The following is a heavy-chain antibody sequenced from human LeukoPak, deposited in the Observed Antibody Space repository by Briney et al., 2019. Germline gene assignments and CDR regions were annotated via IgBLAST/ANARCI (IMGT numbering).Heavy chain of an antibody. CDR1: GYTFSSYG. CDR3: ARGRWSGYSR. V-gene: IGHV3-7*01. J-gene: IGHJ4*02. Sequence: PGGSLRLSCAASGYTFSSYGMHWVRQAPGKGLEWVANIKQDGSEKYYVDSVKGRFTISRDNAKNSLYLQMNSLRAEDTAVYYCARGRWSGYSRWGQGTLVTVSS. CDR2: IKQDGSEK. D-gene: IGHD3-3*01.